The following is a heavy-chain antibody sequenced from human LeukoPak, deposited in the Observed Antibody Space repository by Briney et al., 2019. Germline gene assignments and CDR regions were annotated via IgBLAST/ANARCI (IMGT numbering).Heavy chain of an antibody. D-gene: IGHD4-17*01. Sequence: SVKVSCKASGGTFSSYAISWVRQAPGQGLEWMGRIIPILGIANYAQKFQGRVTITADKSTSTAYMELSSLRSEDTAVYYCAGARDDYGDYKYDYYYYYMDVWGKGTTVTVSS. CDR1: GGTFSSYA. V-gene: IGHV1-69*04. CDR2: IIPILGIA. J-gene: IGHJ6*03. CDR3: AGARDDYGDYKYDYYYYYMDV.